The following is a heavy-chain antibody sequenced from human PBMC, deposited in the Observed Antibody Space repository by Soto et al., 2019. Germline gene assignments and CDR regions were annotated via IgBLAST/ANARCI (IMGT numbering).Heavy chain of an antibody. CDR2: TKNKANSYIT. J-gene: IGHJ4*02. V-gene: IGHV3-72*01. D-gene: IGHD2-15*01. CDR1: GFTVSGHF. CDR3: ARAASDGTRWWAY. Sequence: PGGSLRLSCAASGFTVSGHFIDWVRQAPGKGLEWIGRTKNKANSYITEYAASVAGRFSISRDDSKNSVFLQMNSLDTEDTAVYYCARAASDGTRWWAYWGQGTLVTVSS.